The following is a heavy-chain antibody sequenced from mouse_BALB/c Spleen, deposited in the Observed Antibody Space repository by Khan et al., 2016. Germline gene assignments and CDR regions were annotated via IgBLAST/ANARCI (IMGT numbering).Heavy chain of an antibody. CDR2: ISYSGST. CDR1: DYSITSDYA. CDR3: ARDDYGGSYFDY. Sequence: EVHLQESGPGLVKPSQSLSLTCTVTDYSITSDYAWNWIRQFPGNKLEWMGYISYSGSTSYTPSLKSRISITRDTSKNQFFLQLNSVTTEDTATXYCARDDYGGSYFDYWGQGTTLTVSS. V-gene: IGHV3-2*02. J-gene: IGHJ2*01. D-gene: IGHD1-1*01.